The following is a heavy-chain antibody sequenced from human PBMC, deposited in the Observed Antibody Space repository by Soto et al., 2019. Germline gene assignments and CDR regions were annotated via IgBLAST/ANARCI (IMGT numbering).Heavy chain of an antibody. Sequence: EVQLLESGGGLVQPGGSLRLSCAASGFTFSSYAMSWVRQAPGKGLEWVSAISGSGGSTYYADSVKGRFTITRDNSKNTLYLQMNSLRAEDTGVDYCAKGASAYSSSWENYFDYWGQGTLVTVSS. CDR2: ISGSGGST. J-gene: IGHJ4*02. CDR3: AKGASAYSSSWENYFDY. V-gene: IGHV3-23*01. D-gene: IGHD6-13*01. CDR1: GFTFSSYA.